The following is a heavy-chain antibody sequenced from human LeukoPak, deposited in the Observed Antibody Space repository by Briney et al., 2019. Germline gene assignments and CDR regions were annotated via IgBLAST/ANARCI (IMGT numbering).Heavy chain of an antibody. D-gene: IGHD2-15*01. J-gene: IGHJ5*02. V-gene: IGHV3-23*01. CDR1: GVTFSGYA. Sequence: PGGSLRLSCAASGVTFSGYAMSWVRHAPGKGLEWVSNIGGRDGGTYYADSVKGRFTVSRDNSKDPLYLQVNSLRAKHTAVYHCAKLGYCSGGTCYRWLDPWGQGTLVTVSS. CDR3: AKLGYCSGGTCYRWLDP. CDR2: IGGRDGGT.